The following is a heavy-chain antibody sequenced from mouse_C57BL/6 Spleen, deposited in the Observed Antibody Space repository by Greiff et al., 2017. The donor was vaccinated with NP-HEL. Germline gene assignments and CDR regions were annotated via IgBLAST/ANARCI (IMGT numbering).Heavy chain of an antibody. J-gene: IGHJ1*03. D-gene: IGHD1-1*01. CDR3: ARDGSRGWYFDV. Sequence: QVQLKQPGAELVRPGSSVKLSCKASGYTFTSYWMDWVKQRPGQGLEWIGNIYPSDSETHYNQKFKDKATLTVDKSSSTAYMQLSSLTSEDSAVYYCARDGSRGWYFDVWGTGTTVTVSS. CDR2: IYPSDSET. V-gene: IGHV1-61*01. CDR1: GYTFTSYW.